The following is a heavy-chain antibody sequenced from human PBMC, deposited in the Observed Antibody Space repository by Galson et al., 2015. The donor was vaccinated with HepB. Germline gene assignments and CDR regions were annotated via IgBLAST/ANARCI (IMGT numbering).Heavy chain of an antibody. Sequence: CKASGYTFTSYAMHWVRQAPGQRLEWMGWINAGNGNTKYSQKFQGRVTITRDTSASTAYMELSSLRSEDTAVYYCARDISGWYYFDYWGQGTLVTVSS. J-gene: IGHJ4*02. CDR1: GYTFTSYA. CDR2: INAGNGNT. D-gene: IGHD6-19*01. V-gene: IGHV1-3*01. CDR3: ARDISGWYYFDY.